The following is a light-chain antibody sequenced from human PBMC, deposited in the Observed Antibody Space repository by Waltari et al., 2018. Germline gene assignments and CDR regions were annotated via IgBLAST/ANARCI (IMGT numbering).Light chain of an antibody. CDR3: QVWDSSSDHVV. CDR2: ADS. CDR1: NIGSKS. J-gene: IGLJ2*01. V-gene: IGLV3-21*02. Sequence: SYVLTQPPSVSVAPGQTARITCGGNNIGSKSVHWYQQKPGQAPLLVVYADSDRPSGIPERFSGSNSGNTATLTISRVEAGDEADYYCQVWDSSSDHVVFGGGTKLTVL.